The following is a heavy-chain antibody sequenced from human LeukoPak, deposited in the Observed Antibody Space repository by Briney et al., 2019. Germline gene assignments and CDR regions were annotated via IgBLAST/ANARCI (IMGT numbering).Heavy chain of an antibody. V-gene: IGHV1-69*13. Sequence: ASVKVSSTASGGTFSSYAISWVRQAPGQGLEWMGGIIPIFGTANYAQKFQGRVTITADESTSTAYMELSSLRSEDTAVYYCAAYSSGWYYYFDYWGQGTLVTVSS. CDR1: GGTFSSYA. J-gene: IGHJ4*02. CDR3: AAYSSGWYYYFDY. CDR2: IIPIFGTA. D-gene: IGHD6-19*01.